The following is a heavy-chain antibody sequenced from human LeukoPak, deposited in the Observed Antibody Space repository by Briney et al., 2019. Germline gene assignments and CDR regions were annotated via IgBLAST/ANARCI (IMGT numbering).Heavy chain of an antibody. CDR1: GGTFSGYY. D-gene: IGHD2-2*01. V-gene: IGHV4-34*01. CDR3: AKGRHLGYCSSTSCLHFGD. CDR2: INHSGST. Sequence: SETLSLNCAGYGGTFSGYYWSWIRQAPGKGLEWFGEINHSGSTNYNPSLRSRVTISVDTSMNQSSLKLSSVIAADTAVYSGAKGRHLGYCSSTSCLHFGDRGQGTLVTASS. J-gene: IGHJ4*02.